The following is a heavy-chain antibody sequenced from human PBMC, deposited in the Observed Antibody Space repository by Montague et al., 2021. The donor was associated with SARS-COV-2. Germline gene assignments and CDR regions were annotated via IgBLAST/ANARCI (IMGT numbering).Heavy chain of an antibody. CDR3: ATELELSAFDI. CDR1: GFTFSSYA. Sequence: SLRLSCAASGFTFSSYAMHWVRQAPGKGLEWVAVISYDGSNKYYVDSVKGRFTISRDNSKNTLYLQMNSLSAEDTAVYYCATELELSAFDIWGQGTMVTVSS. CDR2: ISYDGSNK. J-gene: IGHJ3*02. D-gene: IGHD1-7*01. V-gene: IGHV3-30*04.